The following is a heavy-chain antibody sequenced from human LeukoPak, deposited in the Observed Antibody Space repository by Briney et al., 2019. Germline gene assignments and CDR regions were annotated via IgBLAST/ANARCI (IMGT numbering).Heavy chain of an antibody. J-gene: IGHJ4*02. CDR2: ISGSGGST. CDR1: GFTFSSYA. Sequence: HPGGSLRLSCAASGFTFSSYAMSWVRQAPGKGLEWVSAISGSGGSTYYADSVKGRFTISRDNSKNTPYLQMNSLRAEDTAVYYCAKASGGKYYDSSGSDVLRPPIDYWGQGTLVTVSS. D-gene: IGHD3-22*01. V-gene: IGHV3-23*01. CDR3: AKASGGKYYDSSGSDVLRPPIDY.